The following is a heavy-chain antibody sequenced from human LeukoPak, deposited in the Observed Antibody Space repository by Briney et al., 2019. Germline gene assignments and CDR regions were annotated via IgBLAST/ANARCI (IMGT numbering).Heavy chain of an antibody. CDR2: INPNSGGT. CDR3: ARDEAPLRLGELSFVTYYFDY. J-gene: IGHJ4*02. CDR1: GYTFTGYY. V-gene: IGHV1-2*02. D-gene: IGHD3-16*02. Sequence: ASVKVSCKASGYTFTGYYMHWVRQAPGQGLEWMGWINPNSGGTNYAQKFQGRVTMTRDTSISTACMELSRLRSDDTAVYYCARDEAPLRLGELSFVTYYFDYWGQGTLVTVSS.